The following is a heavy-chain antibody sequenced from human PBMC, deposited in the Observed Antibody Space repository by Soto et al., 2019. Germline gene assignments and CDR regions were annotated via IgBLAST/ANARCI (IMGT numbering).Heavy chain of an antibody. J-gene: IGHJ4*02. CDR2: IIPIFGTA. V-gene: IGHV1-69*12. D-gene: IGHD3-16*02. CDR1: GGTFSSYA. Sequence: QVQLVQSGAEVKKPGSSVKVSCKASGGTFSSYAISWVRQAPGQGLEWMGGIIPIFGTANYAQKFQGRVTITADESATTAYMELRSLSSADAAVYYCAWDRGYYAYVWGSYRYRNFDYWGQGTLVTVSS. CDR3: AWDRGYYAYVWGSYRYRNFDY.